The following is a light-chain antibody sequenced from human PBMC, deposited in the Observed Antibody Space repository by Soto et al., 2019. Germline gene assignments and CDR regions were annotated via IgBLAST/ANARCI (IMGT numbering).Light chain of an antibody. Sequence: EIVMTQSPATLYVSPGERATLSCRASQSVSSDLSWYQQKPGQAPRLLINGSATRATGIPARFSGSVSGTEFTLTISSLQSEDFAVYYCQQYNKWPPWTFGQGTKVEIK. CDR3: QQYNKWPPWT. CDR2: GSA. V-gene: IGKV3-15*01. CDR1: QSVSSD. J-gene: IGKJ1*01.